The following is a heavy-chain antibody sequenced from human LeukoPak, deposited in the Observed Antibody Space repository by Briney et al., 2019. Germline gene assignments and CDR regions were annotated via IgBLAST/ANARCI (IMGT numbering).Heavy chain of an antibody. V-gene: IGHV3-48*03. Sequence: PGGSLRLSCAASGFTFSSYEMNWVRQAPGKGLEWVSYISSSGSTIYYADSVKGRFTISRDNAKNSLYLQMNSLRAEDTAVYYCARDNTRYDWFDPWGQGTLVTVSS. CDR3: ARDNTRYDWFDP. CDR1: GFTFSSYE. J-gene: IGHJ5*02. D-gene: IGHD3-9*01. CDR2: ISSSGSTI.